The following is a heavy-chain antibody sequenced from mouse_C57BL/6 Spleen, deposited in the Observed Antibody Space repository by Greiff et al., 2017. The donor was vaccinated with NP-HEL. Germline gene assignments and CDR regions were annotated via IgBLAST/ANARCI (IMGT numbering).Heavy chain of an antibody. CDR3: ARGFITTVVDYFDY. CDR2: IYPGDGDT. CDR1: GYAFSSSW. D-gene: IGHD1-1*01. J-gene: IGHJ2*01. Sequence: VQLQQSGPELVKPGASVKISCKASGYAFSSSWMNWVKQRPGKGLEWIGRIYPGDGDTNYNGKFKGKATLTADKSSSTAYMQLSSLTSEDSAVYFCARGFITTVVDYFDYWGQGTTLTVSS. V-gene: IGHV1-82*01.